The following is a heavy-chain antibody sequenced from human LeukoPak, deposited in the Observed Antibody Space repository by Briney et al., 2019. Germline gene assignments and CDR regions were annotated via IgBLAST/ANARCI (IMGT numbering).Heavy chain of an antibody. D-gene: IGHD3-22*01. CDR1: GGSFSGHS. CDR2: INHTGST. J-gene: IGHJ3*02. V-gene: IGHV4-34*01. Sequence: PSVTLSLTCAVYGGSFSGHSWTWIRQPPGKGLEWIGEINHTGSTSYKPSLKSRVTVSVDTSKNQFSLNLSSVTAADTAVYYCARRDSWADAFDIWGQGTMVTVSS. CDR3: ARRDSWADAFDI.